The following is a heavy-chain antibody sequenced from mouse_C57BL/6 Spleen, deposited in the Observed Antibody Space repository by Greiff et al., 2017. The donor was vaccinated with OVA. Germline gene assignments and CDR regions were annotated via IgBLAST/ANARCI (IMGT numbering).Heavy chain of an antibody. D-gene: IGHD3-1*01. Sequence: VQLQESGAELVRPGASVTLSCKASGYTFTDYEMHWVKQTPVHGLEWIGAIDPETGGTAYNQKFKGKAILTADKSSSTAYMELRSLTSEDSAVYYCTRRLGTEYYFDYWGQGTTLTVSS. CDR1: GYTFTDYE. V-gene: IGHV1-15*01. CDR3: TRRLGTEYYFDY. CDR2: IDPETGGT. J-gene: IGHJ2*01.